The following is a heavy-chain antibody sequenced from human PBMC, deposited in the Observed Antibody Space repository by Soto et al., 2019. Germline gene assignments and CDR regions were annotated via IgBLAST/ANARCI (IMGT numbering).Heavy chain of an antibody. CDR3: AKDRARYCGGGSCYSIFDY. J-gene: IGHJ4*02. CDR2: ISYDGSNK. Sequence: PGGSLRLSCAASGLTFSSYGMHWVRQAPGKGLEGVAVISYDGSNKYYADSVKGRFTISRDNSKNTLYLQMNSLRAEDTAVYYCAKDRARYCGGGSCYSIFDYWGQGT. CDR1: GLTFSSYG. D-gene: IGHD2-15*01. V-gene: IGHV3-30*18.